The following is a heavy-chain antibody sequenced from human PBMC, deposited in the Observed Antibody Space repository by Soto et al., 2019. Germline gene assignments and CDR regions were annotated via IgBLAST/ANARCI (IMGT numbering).Heavy chain of an antibody. CDR3: AGAGNGSGYNWFVP. J-gene: IGHJ5*02. V-gene: IGHV4-34*01. Sequence: SETLSLTCAVYGGSFSGYYWSWIRQPPGKGLEWIGEINHSGSTNYNPSLKSRVTISVDTSKNQFSLKLSSVTAADTAVYYCAGAGNGSGYNWFVPWGQGTLVTVSS. D-gene: IGHD3-10*01. CDR1: GGSFSGYY. CDR2: INHSGST.